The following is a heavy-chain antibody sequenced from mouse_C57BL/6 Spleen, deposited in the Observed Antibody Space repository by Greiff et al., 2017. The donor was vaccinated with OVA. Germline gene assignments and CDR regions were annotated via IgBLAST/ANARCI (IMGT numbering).Heavy chain of an antibody. CDR1: GYAFSSYW. Sequence: VQLQQSGPELVKPGASVKISCKASGYAFSSYWMNWVKQRPGKGLEWIGRIYPGDGDTNYNGKFKGKATLTADKSSSTAYMQLSSLTSEDSAVYCCARELNYCAIDYWGQGTSVTVSS. CDR3: ARELNYCAIDY. CDR2: IYPGDGDT. D-gene: IGHD1-3*01. V-gene: IGHV1-82*01. J-gene: IGHJ4*01.